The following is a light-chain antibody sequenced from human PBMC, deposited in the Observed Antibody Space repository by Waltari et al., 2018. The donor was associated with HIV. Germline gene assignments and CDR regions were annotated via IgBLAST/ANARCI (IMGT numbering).Light chain of an antibody. CDR2: EDR. J-gene: IGLJ3*02. Sequence: SYELTQPPSVSVSPGQTARITCSGDALPKRYAYWYQQKSGQAPVLVIYEDRKRSSGILERFAGASSGTMATLTISGAQVEDEADYYCYSRDSSGNSWVFGGGTKLTVL. V-gene: IGLV3-10*01. CDR1: ALPKRY. CDR3: YSRDSSGNSWV.